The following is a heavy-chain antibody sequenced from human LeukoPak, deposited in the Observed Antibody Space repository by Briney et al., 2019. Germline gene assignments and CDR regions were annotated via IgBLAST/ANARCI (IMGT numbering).Heavy chain of an antibody. D-gene: IGHD3-3*01. CDR1: GGSISSYY. CDR2: IYYSGST. CDR3: ARGWSLDY. V-gene: IGHV4-59*08. Sequence: PSETLSLTCTVSGGSISSYYWSWIRQPPGKGLEWIGYIYYSGSTNYNPSLKSRVTISVDTSKNLFSLKVSSVTDVDTAVYYCARGWSLDYWGQGTLVTVSS. J-gene: IGHJ4*02.